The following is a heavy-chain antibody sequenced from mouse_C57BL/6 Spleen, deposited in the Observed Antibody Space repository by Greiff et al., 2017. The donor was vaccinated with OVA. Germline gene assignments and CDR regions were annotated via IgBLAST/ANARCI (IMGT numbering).Heavy chain of an antibody. Sequence: QVQLQQSGAELVRPGASVTLSCKASGYTFTDYEMHWVKQTPVHGLEWIGAIDPETGGTAYNQKFKGKAILTAEKSSSTAYMELRSLTSEDSAVYYCTRDYGSEYYFDYWGQGTTLTVSS. CDR1: GYTFTDYE. J-gene: IGHJ2*01. CDR3: TRDYGSEYYFDY. CDR2: IDPETGGT. D-gene: IGHD1-1*01. V-gene: IGHV1-15*01.